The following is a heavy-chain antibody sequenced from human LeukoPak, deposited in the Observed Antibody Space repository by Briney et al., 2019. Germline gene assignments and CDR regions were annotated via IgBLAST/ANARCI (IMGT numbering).Heavy chain of an antibody. CDR3: ARGGSGSYVEFDY. D-gene: IGHD1-26*01. CDR1: GGTFSSYA. J-gene: IGHJ4*02. V-gene: IGHV1-69*01. Sequence: SVKVSCKASGGTFSSYAISWVRQAPGQGLEWMGGIIPIFGTANYAQEFQGRVTITADESTSTAYMELSSLRSEDTAVYYCARGGSGSYVEFDYWGQGTLVTVSS. CDR2: IIPIFGTA.